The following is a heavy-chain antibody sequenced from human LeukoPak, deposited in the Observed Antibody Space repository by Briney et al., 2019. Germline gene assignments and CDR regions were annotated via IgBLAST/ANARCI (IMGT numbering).Heavy chain of an antibody. CDR3: ARGPHYYGDYIRWFPDAFHI. CDR2: IKHGGVT. J-gene: IGHJ3*02. CDR1: GSSFSEYF. Sequence: SETLSLTCGVHGSSFSEYFWHWVRQSPREGLEWIGDIKHGGVTNYNPSLMGRVTISVDTSKNQFSLMLTSVTAAGTAVYYCARGPHYYGDYIRWFPDAFHIWGRGTMVSVSS. D-gene: IGHD4-17*01. V-gene: IGHV4-34*01.